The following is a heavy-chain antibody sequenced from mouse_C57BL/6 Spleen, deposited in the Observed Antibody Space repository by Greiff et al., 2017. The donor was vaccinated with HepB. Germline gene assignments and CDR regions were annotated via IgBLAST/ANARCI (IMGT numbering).Heavy chain of an antibody. J-gene: IGHJ1*03. V-gene: IGHV1-74*01. CDR1: GYTFTSYW. D-gene: IGHD2-3*01. Sequence: VQLQQPGAELVKPGASVKVSCKASGYTFTSYWMHWVKQRPGQGLEWIGRIHPSDSETNYNQKFKGKATLTVDKSSSTAYMQLSSLTSEDSAVYYCAMPDGYYEYFDVWGTGTTVTVSS. CDR2: IHPSDSET. CDR3: AMPDGYYEYFDV.